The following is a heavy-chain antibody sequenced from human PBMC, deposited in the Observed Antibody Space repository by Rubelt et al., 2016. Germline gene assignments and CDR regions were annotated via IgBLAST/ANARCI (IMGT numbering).Heavy chain of an antibody. CDR2: IYYTGTT. D-gene: IGHD6-13*01. J-gene: IGHJ4*02. Sequence: GQLQESGPGLVKPSQTLSLTCTVSGVSMSTGGPYWSWIRQHPGKGLEWIGYIYYTGTTYYNPSLKSRVSISVDTSKNQFSLNLSSVTAADTAVYYCARHSAVPLAAAGHFDYWGQGTLVTVSS. CDR3: ARHSAVPLAAAGHFDY. CDR1: GVSMSTGGPY. V-gene: IGHV4-31*03.